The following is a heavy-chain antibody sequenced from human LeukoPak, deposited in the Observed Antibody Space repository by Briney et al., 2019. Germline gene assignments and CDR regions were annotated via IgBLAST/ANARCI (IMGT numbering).Heavy chain of an antibody. J-gene: IGHJ4*02. CDR1: GFIFNDYH. Sequence: GALRLSCAASGFIFNDYHMNWIRQAPGKGLEWIAYISPGGDDIYFADSVRGRLTLSRDNAKNSLYLQMSSLTAEDTAVYYCASGRDIEVAGPGGYFDHWGQGNLVTVSS. CDR3: ASGRDIEVAGPGGYFDH. D-gene: IGHD6-19*01. CDR2: ISPGGDDI. V-gene: IGHV3-11*01.